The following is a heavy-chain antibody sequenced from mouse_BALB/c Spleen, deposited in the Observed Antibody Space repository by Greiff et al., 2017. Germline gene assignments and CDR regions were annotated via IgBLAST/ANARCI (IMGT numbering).Heavy chain of an antibody. Sequence: EVKLVESGPGLVKPSQSLSLTCSVTGYSITSGYYWNWIRQFPGNKLEWMGYISYDGSNNYNPSLKNRISITRDTSKNQFFLKLNSVTTEDTATYYCARDITTNWGQGTTLTVSS. V-gene: IGHV3-6*02. CDR3: ARDITTN. J-gene: IGHJ2*01. D-gene: IGHD1-1*01. CDR2: ISYDGSN. CDR1: GYSITSGYY.